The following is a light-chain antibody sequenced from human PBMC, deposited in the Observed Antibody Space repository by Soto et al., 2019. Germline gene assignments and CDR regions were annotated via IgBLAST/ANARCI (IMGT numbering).Light chain of an antibody. CDR3: TTWDHSRSGAV. CDR2: DNN. CDR1: SSNIGNNY. J-gene: IGLJ2*01. Sequence: QSVLTQPPSVSAAPGQKVTISCSGSSSNIGNNYVSWYQQLPGTAPKLLIYDNNKRPSGIPDRFSGSKSGTSATLGITGLQTGDEAAYYCTTWDHSRSGAVFGGGTKLTVL. V-gene: IGLV1-51*01.